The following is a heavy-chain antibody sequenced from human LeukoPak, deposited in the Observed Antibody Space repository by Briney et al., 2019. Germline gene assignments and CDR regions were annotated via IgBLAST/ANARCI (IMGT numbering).Heavy chain of an antibody. CDR3: ARGWSGYYTRYYYYMDV. D-gene: IGHD3-3*01. J-gene: IGHJ6*03. CDR2: INPNSGGT. V-gene: IGHV1-2*02. CDR1: GYTFTGYY. Sequence: ASVKVSCKASGYTFTGYYMHWVRQAPGQGLEWMGWINPNSGGTNYAQKFQGRVTMTRDTSISTAYMELSRLRSDDTAVYYCARGWSGYYTRYYYYMDVWGKGTTVTVSS.